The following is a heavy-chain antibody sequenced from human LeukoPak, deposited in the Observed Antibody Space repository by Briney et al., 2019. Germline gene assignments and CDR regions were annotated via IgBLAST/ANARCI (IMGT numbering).Heavy chain of an antibody. J-gene: IGHJ4*02. Sequence: GGSLRLSCAASGFTFNDYYMSWIRQAPGKGLEWVSYISSSGSPIYYADSVKGRFSISRDNAKNSLYLQMNSLRAEDTAVYYCARALGYSYGYVFDYWGQGTLVTVSS. CDR2: ISSSGSPI. D-gene: IGHD5-18*01. V-gene: IGHV3-11*01. CDR3: ARALGYSYGYVFDY. CDR1: GFTFNDYY.